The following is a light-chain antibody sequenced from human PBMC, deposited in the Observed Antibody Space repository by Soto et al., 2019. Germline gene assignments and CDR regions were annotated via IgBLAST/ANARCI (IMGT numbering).Light chain of an antibody. CDR2: WAS. J-gene: IGKJ3*01. V-gene: IGKV4-1*01. CDR1: QTIFYTSSNKNY. CDR3: QQYYSTPFT. Sequence: DIVMTQSPDSLAVSLGERATIHCKSSQTIFYTSSNKNYLAWYQQRPGQPPKLLTYWASDRESGVPNRFSGSGSGTDFTLTISGLQAEDVALYYCQQYYSTPFTFGPGTRLDIK.